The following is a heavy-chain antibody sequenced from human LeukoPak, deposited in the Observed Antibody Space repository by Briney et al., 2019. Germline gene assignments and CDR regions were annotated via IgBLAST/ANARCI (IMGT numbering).Heavy chain of an antibody. CDR1: GGSFSGYY. CDR2: INHSGST. CDR3: ARDSSTLIYYYYYMDV. D-gene: IGHD2/OR15-2a*01. J-gene: IGHJ6*03. Sequence: PSETLSLTCAVYGGSFSGYYWSWIRQPPGKGLEWIGEINHSGSTNYNPSLKSRVTISVDTSKNQFSLKLSSVTAADTAVYYCARDSSTLIYYYYYMDVWGKGTTVTVSS. V-gene: IGHV4-34*01.